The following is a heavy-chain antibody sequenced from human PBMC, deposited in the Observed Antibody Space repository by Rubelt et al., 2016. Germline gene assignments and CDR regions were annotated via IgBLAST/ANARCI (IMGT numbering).Heavy chain of an antibody. D-gene: IGHD4-23*01. CDR2: ISAYNGNT. CDR3: ARDVGGNSGLYCFDY. J-gene: IGHJ4*02. V-gene: IGHV1-18*01. Sequence: QVQLVQSGAEVKKPGASVKVSCKASGYTFTSYGISWVRQAPGQGLEWMGWISAYNGNTNYAQKLRGGATRTTDTSWSPAYMELRSLGADDTAVYDWARDVGGNSGLYCFDYWGQGTLVTVSS. CDR1: GYTFTSYG.